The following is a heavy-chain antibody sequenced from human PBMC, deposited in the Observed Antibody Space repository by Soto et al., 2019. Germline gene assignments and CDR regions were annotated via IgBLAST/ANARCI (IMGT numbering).Heavy chain of an antibody. CDR1: SYSFTIYV. V-gene: IGHV1-69*04. Sequence: SVKVSSTSSSYSFTIYVVAGVLQAPGQGLEWMGMIIPILGIANYAQKFQGRVTITADKSTSTAYLELSSLRSEDTAVYYCARDHRGVTTVTMPVHAFDIGGQGTRVTVSS. D-gene: IGHD4-17*01. CDR2: IIPILGIA. CDR3: ARDHRGVTTVTMPVHAFDI. J-gene: IGHJ3*02.